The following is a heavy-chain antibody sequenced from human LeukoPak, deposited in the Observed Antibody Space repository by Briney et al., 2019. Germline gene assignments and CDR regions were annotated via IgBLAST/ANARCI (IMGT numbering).Heavy chain of an antibody. Sequence: PSETLSLTCTVSGGSISSGGYYWSWIRQPPGKGLEWIGYIYHSGSTYYNPSLKSRVTMSVDTSKNQFSLKLSSVTAADTAVYYCARDHQITIFGVDGHYYYYYYMDVWGKGTTVTVSS. CDR2: IYHSGST. V-gene: IGHV4-30-2*01. D-gene: IGHD3-3*01. CDR1: GGSISSGGYY. J-gene: IGHJ6*03. CDR3: ARDHQITIFGVDGHYYYYYYMDV.